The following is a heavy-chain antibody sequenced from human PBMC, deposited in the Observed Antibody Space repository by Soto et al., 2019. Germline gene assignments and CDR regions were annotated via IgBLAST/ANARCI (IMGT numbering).Heavy chain of an antibody. J-gene: IGHJ6*03. CDR2: IYYSGST. D-gene: IGHD4-17*01. V-gene: IGHV4-59*08. CDR1: GGSISSYY. Sequence: SETLSLTCTVSGGSISSYYWSWIRQPPGKGLEWIGYIYYSGSTNYNPSLKSRVPISVDTSKNQFSLKLSSVTAADTAVYYCASTTVTTPHLPHPYYYYYMDVWGKGTTVTVSS. CDR3: ASTTVTTPHLPHPYYYYYMDV.